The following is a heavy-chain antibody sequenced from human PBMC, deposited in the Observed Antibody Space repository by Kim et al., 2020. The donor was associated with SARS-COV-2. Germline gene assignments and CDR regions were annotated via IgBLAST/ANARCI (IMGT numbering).Heavy chain of an antibody. CDR1: GFTFSSYG. J-gene: IGHJ6*03. CDR3: AKDRDDAWHYYYYMDV. V-gene: IGHV3-30*18. Sequence: GGSLRLSCAASGFTFSSYGMHWVRQAPGKGLGWVAVISYDGSNKYYADSVKGRFTISRDNSKNTLYLQMNSLRAEDTAVYYCAKDRDDAWHYYYYMDVWGKGTTVTVSS. CDR2: ISYDGSNK. D-gene: IGHD2-2*01.